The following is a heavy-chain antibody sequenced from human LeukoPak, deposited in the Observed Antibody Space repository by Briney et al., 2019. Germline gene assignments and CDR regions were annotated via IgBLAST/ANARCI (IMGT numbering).Heavy chain of an antibody. D-gene: IGHD3-10*01. V-gene: IGHV3-74*01. Sequence: GGSLRPSCAASGFTFSRNWMHWVRQAPGKGLVWVSRINSDGSSTRYADSAKGRFTISRDNAKNTLYLQMNSLGAEDTAVYFCTRESYNDGNFDYWGQGTLVTVSS. CDR1: GFTFSRNW. J-gene: IGHJ4*02. CDR3: TRESYNDGNFDY. CDR2: INSDGSST.